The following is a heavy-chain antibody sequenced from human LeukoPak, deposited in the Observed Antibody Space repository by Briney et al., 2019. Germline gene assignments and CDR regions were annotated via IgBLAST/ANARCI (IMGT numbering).Heavy chain of an antibody. J-gene: IGHJ5*02. CDR3: ARQFSPGSFGELFGDWFDP. D-gene: IGHD3-10*01. Sequence: SETLSLTCAVYGGSFSGYYWSWIRQPPGKGLEWIGEINHSGSTNYNPSLKSRVTISVDTSKNQFSLKLSSVTAADTAVYYCARQFSPGSFGELFGDWFDPWGQGTLVTVSS. V-gene: IGHV4-34*01. CDR2: INHSGST. CDR1: GGSFSGYY.